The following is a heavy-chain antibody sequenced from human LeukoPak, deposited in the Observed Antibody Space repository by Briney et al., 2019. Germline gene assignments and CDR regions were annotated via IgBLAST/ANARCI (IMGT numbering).Heavy chain of an antibody. V-gene: IGHV3-7*03. D-gene: IGHD2-15*01. J-gene: IGHJ6*03. CDR1: GFTFSSYW. CDR2: IKQDGSEK. Sequence: PGGSLRLSCAASGFTFSSYWMSWVRQAPGKGLEWGANIKQDGSEKYYVDSVKGRFTISRDNAQTSLFLQMNSLRAEDTAVYYCARVLRYCSGGNCYSGGLGYMDVWGKGTTVTISS. CDR3: ARVLRYCSGGNCYSGGLGYMDV.